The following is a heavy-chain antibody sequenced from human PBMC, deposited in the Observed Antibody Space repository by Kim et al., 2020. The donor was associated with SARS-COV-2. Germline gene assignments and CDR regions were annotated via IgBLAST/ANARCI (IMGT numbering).Heavy chain of an antibody. D-gene: IGHD1-26*01. CDR3: ARHANIVGALPRQRYFDY. V-gene: IGHV4-39*01. CDR2: IYYSGST. CDR1: GGSISSSSYY. J-gene: IGHJ4*02. Sequence: SETLSLTCTVSGGSISSSSYYWGWIRQPPGKGLEWIGSIYYSGSTYYNPSLKSRVTISVDTSKNQFSLKLTSVTAADTAVYYCARHANIVGALPRQRYFDYWGQGTLVTVSS.